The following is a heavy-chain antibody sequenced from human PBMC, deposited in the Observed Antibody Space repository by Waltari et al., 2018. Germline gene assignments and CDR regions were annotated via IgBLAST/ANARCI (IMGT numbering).Heavy chain of an antibody. V-gene: IGHV3-23*01. D-gene: IGHD2-21*02. Sequence: EVQLLESGGGLEQPGGSLRLSCAVLGFTFSNYAMSWVRQVPGKGLEWVSCVSVSSRNMYYADSVKGRFSISRDSSKSTLYLQMNSLRAEDTAVYYCTRGATGDCNAPSDYWGQGTLVTVSS. J-gene: IGHJ4*02. CDR1: GFTFSNYA. CDR2: VSVSSRNM. CDR3: TRGATGDCNAPSDY.